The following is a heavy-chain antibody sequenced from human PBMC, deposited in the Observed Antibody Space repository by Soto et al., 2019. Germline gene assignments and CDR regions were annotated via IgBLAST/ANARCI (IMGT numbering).Heavy chain of an antibody. Sequence: EVQLVESGGGLVQPGGSLRLSCAASGFTFSSYAMHWVRQAPGKGLEYVSAITSNGGNTDYASSVKGRFTISRDNSKNTLYHQMGSLRAEDMAVYYCARRIPFGYGMDVWGQGTTVTVSS. D-gene: IGHD2-21*01. CDR2: ITSNGGNT. CDR3: ARRIPFGYGMDV. CDR1: GFTFSSYA. J-gene: IGHJ6*02. V-gene: IGHV3-64*01.